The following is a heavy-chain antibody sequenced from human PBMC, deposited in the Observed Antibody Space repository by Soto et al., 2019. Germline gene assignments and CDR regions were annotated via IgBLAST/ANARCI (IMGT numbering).Heavy chain of an antibody. V-gene: IGHV3-53*05. CDR3: AREKSAAGGMDV. CDR2: LYSDGKT. Sequence: TGGSLRLSCAASGFSVSSKYMSWVRQAPGKGLEWVSVLYSDGKTFYADSVKGRFTISRDNSKNTLYLQMNSLRPEDTAVYYCAREKSAAGGMDVWGQGTTVTVSS. J-gene: IGHJ6*02. CDR1: GFSVSSKY.